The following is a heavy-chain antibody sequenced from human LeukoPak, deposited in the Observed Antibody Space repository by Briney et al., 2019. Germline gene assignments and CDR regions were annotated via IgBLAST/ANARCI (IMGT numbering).Heavy chain of an antibody. CDR3: VKGYYYESSGHYYFDY. V-gene: IGHV3-23*01. D-gene: IGHD3-22*01. J-gene: IGHJ4*02. Sequence: GSLRLSCAASGFTFSSYPMSWVRQAPGKGLEWVSAISGSGDSTYYADSVKGRFTISRDNPKNTLYLQMDSLRAEDTAVNYCVKGYYYESSGHYYFDYWGQGTLVTVSS. CDR2: ISGSGDST. CDR1: GFTFSSYP.